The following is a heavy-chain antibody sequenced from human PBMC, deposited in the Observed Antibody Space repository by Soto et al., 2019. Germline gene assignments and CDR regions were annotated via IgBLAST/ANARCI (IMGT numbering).Heavy chain of an antibody. J-gene: IGHJ4*02. CDR3: ARRTGYCSSTSCYEFDY. V-gene: IGHV4-39*01. CDR1: GGSISSSSYY. D-gene: IGHD2-2*01. CDR2: IYYSGST. Sequence: QLQLQESGPGLVKPSETLSLTCTVSGGSISSSSYYWGWIRQPPGKGLEWIGSIYYSGSTYYNPSLKSRVPLSVDTSKNQFSLKLSSVTAADTAVYYCARRTGYCSSTSCYEFDYWGQGTLVTVSS.